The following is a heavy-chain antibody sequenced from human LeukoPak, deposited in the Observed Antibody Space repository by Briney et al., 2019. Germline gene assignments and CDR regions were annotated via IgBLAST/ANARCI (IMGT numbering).Heavy chain of an antibody. Sequence: PSETLSLTCAVYGGSFSGYYWSWIRQPPGKGLEWLGEINHSGSTNYNPSLKSRVTISVDTSKNQSSLKLSSVTAADTAVYYCARGLPLRYFDWFPRGGWFDPWGQGTLVTVSS. CDR2: INHSGST. J-gene: IGHJ5*02. V-gene: IGHV4-34*01. D-gene: IGHD3-9*01. CDR1: GGSFSGYY. CDR3: ARGLPLRYFDWFPRGGWFDP.